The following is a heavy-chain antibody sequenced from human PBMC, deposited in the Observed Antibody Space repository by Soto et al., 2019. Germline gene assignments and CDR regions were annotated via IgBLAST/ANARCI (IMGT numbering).Heavy chain of an antibody. J-gene: IGHJ4*02. CDR2: IRPDGSEK. Sequence: PACSMRLSSAACGLRVYTYGVAGICQETGKGLEWVANIRPDGSEKNYVDSVKGRFTISRDNAHNSVSLQMDSLRAEDTGVYYCARDPVRGDDFNFDYCGQGTQVTVSS. CDR1: GLRVYTYG. CDR3: ARDPVRGDDFNFDY. D-gene: IGHD3-10*01. V-gene: IGHV3-7*01.